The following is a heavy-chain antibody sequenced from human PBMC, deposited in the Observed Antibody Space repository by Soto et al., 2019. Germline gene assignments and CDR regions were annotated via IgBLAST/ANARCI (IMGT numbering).Heavy chain of an antibody. CDR1: GGSISSSSYY. Sequence: ASETLSLTCTVSGGSISSSSYYWGWIRQPPGKGLEWIGSIYYTGSTYYNPSLKSRVTISVDTSKNQFSLKLSSVTAADPAVYYCARHGQWWYYFDYWGQGTLVTVSS. CDR2: IYYTGST. D-gene: IGHD2-15*01. V-gene: IGHV4-39*01. CDR3: ARHGQWWYYFDY. J-gene: IGHJ4*02.